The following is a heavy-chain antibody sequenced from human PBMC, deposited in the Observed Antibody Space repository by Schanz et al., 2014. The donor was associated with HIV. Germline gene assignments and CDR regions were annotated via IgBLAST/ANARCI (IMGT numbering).Heavy chain of an antibody. D-gene: IGHD6-13*01. J-gene: IGHJ5*02. CDR3: ARGQPLVQRWFDP. Sequence: QVDLVESGGGVVQPGRSLRLSCTASGFTFNNYGMQWVRQAPGKGLEWLAAIWYDGSNKFYADSLRGRFTISRDNSKNTLDLQMNSLRPEDTAVYYCARGQPLVQRWFDPWGQGTLVTVSP. V-gene: IGHV3-33*01. CDR2: IWYDGSNK. CDR1: GFTFNNYG.